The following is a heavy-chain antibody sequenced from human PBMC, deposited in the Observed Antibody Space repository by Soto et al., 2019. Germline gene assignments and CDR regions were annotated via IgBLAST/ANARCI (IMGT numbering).Heavy chain of an antibody. J-gene: IGHJ4*02. CDR1: GGTFSSFA. CDR3: ARGFPSGDFSSGYDRYYLDY. CDR2: IIPLFGTV. V-gene: IGHV1-69*06. Sequence: SVKVSCKASGGTFSSFAISWVRQAPGQGLEWMGGIIPLFGTVKYAQKLQGGVTITADRSTSTAYMELSSLRSEDTAVYYCARGFPSGDFSSGYDRYYLDYRGQGTQVTVSS. D-gene: IGHD3-3*01.